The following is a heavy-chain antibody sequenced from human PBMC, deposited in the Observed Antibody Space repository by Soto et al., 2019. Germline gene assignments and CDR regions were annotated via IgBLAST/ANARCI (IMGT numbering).Heavy chain of an antibody. Sequence: GGSPRLSCAASGFLFNSHAMSWVRQAPGKGLEWVAAISGRGSSTYYLDSVKGRFIVSRDNSKNKLYLQMNGLRAEDTAVYYCAKTREGHDFWSGQITHGYFDYWGQGIQVTVSS. CDR3: AKTREGHDFWSGQITHGYFDY. D-gene: IGHD3-3*01. J-gene: IGHJ4*02. CDR1: GFLFNSHA. V-gene: IGHV3-23*01. CDR2: ISGRGSST.